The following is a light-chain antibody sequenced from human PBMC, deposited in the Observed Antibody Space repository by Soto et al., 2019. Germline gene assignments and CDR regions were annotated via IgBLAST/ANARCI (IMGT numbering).Light chain of an antibody. V-gene: IGKV1-5*03. J-gene: IGKJ1*01. CDR2: KAS. CDR3: QQYNTFWT. Sequence: DIPMTQSPSTLSASVGDRVTITCRASQSISSWLAWYQQKPGKAPNLLISKASSLESGVPSRFSGSGSGTEFTLTISSLHPDDFATYYCQQYNTFWTFGQGTKLEMK. CDR1: QSISSW.